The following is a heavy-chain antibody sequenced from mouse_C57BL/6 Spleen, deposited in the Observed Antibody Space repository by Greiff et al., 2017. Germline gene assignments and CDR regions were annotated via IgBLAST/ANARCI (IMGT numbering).Heavy chain of an antibody. J-gene: IGHJ3*01. CDR1: GYTFTSYW. CDR3: ARRDDGYAEWFAY. D-gene: IGHD2-3*01. Sequence: QVQLQQSGAELAKPGASVKLSCKASGYTFTSYWMHWVKQRPGQGLEWIGYINPSSGYTKCNQKFKDKATLTADKTSSTAYMQLSSLTYEDSAVYYCARRDDGYAEWFAYWGQGTLVTVSA. CDR2: INPSSGYT. V-gene: IGHV1-7*01.